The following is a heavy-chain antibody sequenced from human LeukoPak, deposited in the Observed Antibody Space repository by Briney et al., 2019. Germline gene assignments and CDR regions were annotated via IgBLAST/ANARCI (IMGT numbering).Heavy chain of an antibody. CDR1: GGTFSCYY. J-gene: IGHJ4*02. D-gene: IGHD4-17*01. CDR3: AGRDYGDYGGDY. V-gene: IGHV4-34*08. CDR2: INHSGST. Sequence: SETLSLTCAVYGGTFSCYYWSWIRQPPGKGLEWIGEINHSGSTNYNPSLKSRVTISVDTSKNQFSLKLSSVTAADTAVYYCAGRDYGDYGGDYWGQGTLVTVSS.